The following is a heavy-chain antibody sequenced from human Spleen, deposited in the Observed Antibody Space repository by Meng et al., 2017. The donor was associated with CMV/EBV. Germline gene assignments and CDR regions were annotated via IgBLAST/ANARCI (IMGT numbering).Heavy chain of an antibody. D-gene: IGHD5-18*01. CDR3: AKGRDTAMVYDAFDI. CDR2: IRYDGSNK. CDR1: GFTFSSYG. J-gene: IGHJ3*02. V-gene: IGHV3-30*02. Sequence: GGSLRLSCAASGFTFSSYGMHWVRQAPGRGLEWVAFIRYDGSNKYYEDSVKGRFTISRDNSKNTLYLQMNSLRAEDTAVYYCAKGRDTAMVYDAFDIWGQGTMVTVSS.